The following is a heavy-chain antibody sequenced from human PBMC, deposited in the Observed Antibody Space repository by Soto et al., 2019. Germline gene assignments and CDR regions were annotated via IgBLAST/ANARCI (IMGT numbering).Heavy chain of an antibody. J-gene: IGHJ4*02. D-gene: IGHD2-8*01. CDR2: LKRDGRER. CDR3: ARDVYEILGRVVRRLDS. Sequence: AGGSLRLSCAASGFTFGDYWMTRVRQAPGKGLEWVANLKRDGRERYYVDSVKGRFSVSRDNAKNSLYLQMNNLRPEDTAVYYCARDVYEILGRVVRRLDSWGQGTLVTVSS. V-gene: IGHV3-7*03. CDR1: GFTFGDYW.